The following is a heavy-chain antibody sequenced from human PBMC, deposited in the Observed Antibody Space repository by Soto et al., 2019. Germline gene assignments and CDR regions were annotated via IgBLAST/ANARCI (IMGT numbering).Heavy chain of an antibody. Sequence: GESLKISCKGSGYSFTSYWIGWVRQMPGRGLEWMGIIYPDDSDTRYSPSFQGQVTISVDKSISTAYLQWSSLKASDTAMYYCARQRAFRGVILAPHYWGQGTRVTVSS. J-gene: IGHJ4*02. D-gene: IGHD3-16*02. CDR1: GYSFTSYW. CDR2: IYPDDSDT. V-gene: IGHV5-51*01. CDR3: ARQRAFRGVILAPHY.